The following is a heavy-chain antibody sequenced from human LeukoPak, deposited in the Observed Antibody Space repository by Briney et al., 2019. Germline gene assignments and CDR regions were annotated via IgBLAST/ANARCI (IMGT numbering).Heavy chain of an antibody. CDR2: ISGSGGST. J-gene: IGHJ3*02. Sequence: PGGSLRLSCAAAAFTFSSLWMSWVRQAPGKVLEWVSAISGSGGSTYNADSVKGRFTISRDNSKNTLYLQMNSLRAEDTAVYYCAKDDYYGSGSSAFDIWGQGTVVTVSS. V-gene: IGHV3-23*01. CDR1: AFTFSSLW. CDR3: AKDDYYGSGSSAFDI. D-gene: IGHD3-10*01.